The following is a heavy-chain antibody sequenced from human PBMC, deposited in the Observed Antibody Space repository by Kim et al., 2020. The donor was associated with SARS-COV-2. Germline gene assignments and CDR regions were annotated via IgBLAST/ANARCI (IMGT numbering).Heavy chain of an antibody. CDR3: ARGPPYSESYWDAFDI. V-gene: IGHV3-73*01. J-gene: IGHJ3*02. CDR2: IRSKANSYAT. Sequence: GGSLRLSCAASGFTFSDSAMHWVRQASGKGLEWVGRIRSKANSYATVYAASVKGMFTISRDDSKNTAYLQMNSLKTEDTAVYYCARGPPYSESYWDAFDIWGQGTKVTVSS. CDR1: GFTFSDSA. D-gene: IGHD1-26*01.